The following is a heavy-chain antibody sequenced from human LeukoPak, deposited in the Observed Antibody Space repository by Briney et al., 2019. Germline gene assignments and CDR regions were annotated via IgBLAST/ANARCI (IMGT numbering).Heavy chain of an antibody. CDR2: IDPSDSYT. CDR3: ARRAYSGSYPLVY. CDR1: GYSFTSYW. D-gene: IGHD1-26*01. Sequence: GESLKISCKGSGYSFTSYWISWVRQMPGKGQEWMGRIDPSDSYTNYSPSFQGHVTISADKSISTAYLQWSSLKASDTAMYYCARRAYSGSYPLVYWGQGTLVTISS. J-gene: IGHJ4*02. V-gene: IGHV5-10-1*01.